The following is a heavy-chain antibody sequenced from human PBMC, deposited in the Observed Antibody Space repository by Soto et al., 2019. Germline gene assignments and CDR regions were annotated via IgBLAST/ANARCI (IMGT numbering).Heavy chain of an antibody. D-gene: IGHD6-19*01. CDR1: VYSISSGYY. V-gene: IGHV4-38-2*01. Sequence: SETLSLTCAVSVYSISSGYYWGWIRQPPGKGLEWIGSIYHSGSTYYNPSLKSRVTISVDTSKNQGALKLSSVPAADTAVYYCARAEIAVAPVYYYYGMDVWGQGTTVTVSS. J-gene: IGHJ6*02. CDR2: IYHSGST. CDR3: ARAEIAVAPVYYYYGMDV.